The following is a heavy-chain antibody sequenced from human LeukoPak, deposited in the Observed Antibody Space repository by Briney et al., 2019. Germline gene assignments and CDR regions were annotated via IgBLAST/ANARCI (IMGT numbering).Heavy chain of an antibody. J-gene: IGHJ3*02. CDR3: ARDLKTSFDAFDI. CDR2: ISSSSSTI. V-gene: IGHV3-48*01. CDR1: GFTFSSYS. Sequence: PGGSLRLSCAASGFTFSSYSMNWVRQAPGKGLEWVSYISSSSSTIYYADSVKGRFTISRDNAKNSLYLQMTSLGAEDTAIYYCARDLKTSFDAFDIWGQGTMVTVSS.